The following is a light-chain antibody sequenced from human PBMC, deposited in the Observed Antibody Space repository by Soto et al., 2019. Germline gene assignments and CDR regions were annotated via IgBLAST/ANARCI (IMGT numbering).Light chain of an antibody. V-gene: IGLV1-36*01. J-gene: IGLJ2*01. Sequence: QAVVTQPPSVSEAPRQRVTISCSGSSSNIGNNAVNWYQQLPGKAPKLLIYYDDLLPSGVSDRFSGSKSGTSASLAISGLQSEDEADYYCAAWGDSLNGVVFGGGTKLTVL. CDR2: YDD. CDR1: SSNIGNNA. CDR3: AAWGDSLNGVV.